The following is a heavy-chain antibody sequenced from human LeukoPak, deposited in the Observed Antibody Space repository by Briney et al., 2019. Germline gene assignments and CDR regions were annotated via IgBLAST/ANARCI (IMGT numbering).Heavy chain of an antibody. J-gene: IGHJ4*02. CDR1: GFTSTSYY. Sequence: ASVKLSCKASGFTSTSYYIHWVRQAPGQGLEWMGLSNSNDGSTDYAQKFRGRVTMTRDTSTCTVYMELNSLRSEDTAVYYCAREVVTLITKNFEYWGQGTLVTVSS. CDR3: AREVVTLITKNFEY. D-gene: IGHD5-18*01. V-gene: IGHV1-46*01. CDR2: SNSNDGST.